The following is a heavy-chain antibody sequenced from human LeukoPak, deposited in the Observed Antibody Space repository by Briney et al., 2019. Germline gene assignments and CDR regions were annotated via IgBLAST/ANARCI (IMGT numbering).Heavy chain of an antibody. CDR3: ARGPSPYDSSGYYP. Sequence: ASVKVSCKVSGYTLIELSMHWVRQAPGKGLEWMGGFDPEDGETIYAQKFQGRVTMTEDISTDTAYMELSSLRSDDTAVYYCARGPSPYDSSGYYPWGQGTLVTVSS. CDR1: GYTLIELS. J-gene: IGHJ5*02. D-gene: IGHD3-22*01. CDR2: FDPEDGET. V-gene: IGHV1-24*01.